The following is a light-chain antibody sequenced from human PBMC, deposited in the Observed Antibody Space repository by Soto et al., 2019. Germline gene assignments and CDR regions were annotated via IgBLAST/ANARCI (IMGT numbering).Light chain of an antibody. Sequence: QSALTQPASVSGSPGQSITISCTGTSSDVGTYNLVSWYQQHPGEAPKLIIYEGNQRPSGVSNRFSGSRSGNTASLTISGLQAEDEADYFCCSYATGSTYIFGTGTSSPS. CDR2: EGN. CDR3: CSYATGSTYI. V-gene: IGLV2-23*01. CDR1: SSDVGTYNL. J-gene: IGLJ1*01.